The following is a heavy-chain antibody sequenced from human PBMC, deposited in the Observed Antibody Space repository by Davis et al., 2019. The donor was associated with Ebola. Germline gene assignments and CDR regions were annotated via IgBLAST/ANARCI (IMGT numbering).Heavy chain of an antibody. Sequence: PGGSLRLSCAASGFTFRSYWMSWVRQAPGKGLEWVANIKQDGSEKYYVDSVKGRFTVSRDNAKNSLYLQMNSLRAEDTAVFYCAKRATVKVAGANYYNAMDVWGRGTTVTVSS. CDR2: IKQDGSEK. V-gene: IGHV3-7*03. D-gene: IGHD6-19*01. J-gene: IGHJ6*04. CDR1: GFTFRSYW. CDR3: AKRATVKVAGANYYNAMDV.